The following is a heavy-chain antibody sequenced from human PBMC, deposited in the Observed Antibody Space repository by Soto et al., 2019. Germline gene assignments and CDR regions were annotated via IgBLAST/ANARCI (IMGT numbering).Heavy chain of an antibody. CDR2: ISTSGSST. CDR3: ANLAKNYYHYMDV. V-gene: IGHV3-11*01. Sequence: RGFLRPSSAAPRFKFVDFYISRIRQAPGKGLEWVSLISTSGSSTDYADSVKGRFTISRDNAKNSLSLQMNSLRAEDTAVYYCANLAKNYYHYMDVWGKGTTVTVSS. CDR1: RFKFVDFY. D-gene: IGHD1-26*01. J-gene: IGHJ6*03.